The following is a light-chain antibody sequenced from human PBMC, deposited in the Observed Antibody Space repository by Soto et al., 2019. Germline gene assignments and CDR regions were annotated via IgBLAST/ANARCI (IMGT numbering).Light chain of an antibody. CDR1: QSIGSSY. Sequence: EIVLTQSPGTLSLSPGERATLFCRASQSIGSSYLAWYQQKPGQAPRLLIYGASKRATGIPDRFSGSGSGTDFTLTISRLESEDLAVYYCQQYGSAPAWTFGQGTKVEIK. V-gene: IGKV3-20*01. CDR3: QQYGSAPAWT. CDR2: GAS. J-gene: IGKJ1*01.